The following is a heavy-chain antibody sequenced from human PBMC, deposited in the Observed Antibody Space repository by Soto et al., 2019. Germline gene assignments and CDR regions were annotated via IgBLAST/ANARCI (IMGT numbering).Heavy chain of an antibody. V-gene: IGHV4-34*01. CDR2: INHSGNT. Sequence: SEYLSLTCAVFGESFSGYYWSWIRQPPGKGLEWIGEINHSGNTNHNPSLKSRVTISVDTSKNQFSRKLSSVTAADTAVYYCARGYCTNGVCLGYYFDYWGQGTLVTVSS. J-gene: IGHJ4*02. CDR3: ARGYCTNGVCLGYYFDY. D-gene: IGHD2-8*01. CDR1: GESFSGYY.